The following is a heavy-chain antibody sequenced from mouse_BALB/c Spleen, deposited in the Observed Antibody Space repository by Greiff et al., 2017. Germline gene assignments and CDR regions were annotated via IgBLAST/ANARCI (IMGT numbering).Heavy chain of an antibody. CDR3: ARDIGGEYYGTPFDY. CDR1: GFTFTDYY. J-gene: IGHJ2*01. Sequence: EVQLVESGGGLVQPGGSLRLSCATSGFTFTDYYMSWVRQPPGKALEWLGFIRNKANGYTTEYSASVKGRFTISRDNSQSILYLQMNTLSAEDSATYYCARDIGGEYYGTPFDYWGQGTTGTGSS. D-gene: IGHD1-1*01. V-gene: IGHV7-3*02. CDR2: IRNKANGYTT.